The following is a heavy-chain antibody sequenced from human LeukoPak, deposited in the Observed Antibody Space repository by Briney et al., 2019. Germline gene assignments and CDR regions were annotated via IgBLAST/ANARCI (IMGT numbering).Heavy chain of an antibody. D-gene: IGHD3-3*01. CDR2: IYYSGST. Sequence: PSETLSLTCTVSGGSISSSSYYWGWIRQPPGKGLEWIGSIYYSGSTYYNPSLKSRVTISVDTSKNQFSLKLSSVTAADTAVYYCARGEIRFLEWLFPTAASNWFDPWGQGTLVTVSS. CDR3: ARGEIRFLEWLFPTAASNWFDP. V-gene: IGHV4-39*07. CDR1: GGSISSSSYY. J-gene: IGHJ5*02.